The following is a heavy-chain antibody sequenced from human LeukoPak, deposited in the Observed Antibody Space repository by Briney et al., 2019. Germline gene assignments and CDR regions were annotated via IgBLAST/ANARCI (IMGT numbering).Heavy chain of an antibody. CDR2: INPNSGGT. J-gene: IGHJ4*02. D-gene: IGHD5-12*01. V-gene: IGHV1-2*02. CDR1: GYTFTGYY. Sequence: ASVKVSCKASGYTFTGYYMHWVRQAPGQGLEWMGWINPNSGGTNYAQKFQGRVTMTRDTSISTAYLQWSSLKASDTAMYYCARHGGYGFDYWGQGTLVTVSS. CDR3: ARHGGYGFDY.